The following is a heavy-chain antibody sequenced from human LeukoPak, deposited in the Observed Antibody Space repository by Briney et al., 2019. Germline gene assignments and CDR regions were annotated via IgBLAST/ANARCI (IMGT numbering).Heavy chain of an antibody. V-gene: IGHV3-66*01. CDR3: ARDIWNDARYFMDV. CDR1: GFSVSSTY. D-gene: IGHD1-1*01. J-gene: IGHJ6*03. CDR2: TYRGGGT. Sequence: GGSLRLSCAVSGFSVSSTYMTWVRQAPGKGLEWVSNTYRGGGTNYADSVKGRFTISRDNSKNTLYLQMNSLKAEDSAVYFCARDIWNDARYFMDVWGIGTTVTVSS.